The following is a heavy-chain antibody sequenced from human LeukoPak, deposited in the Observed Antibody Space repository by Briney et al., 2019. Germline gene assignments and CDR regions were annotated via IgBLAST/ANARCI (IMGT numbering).Heavy chain of an antibody. V-gene: IGHV4-39*01. CDR1: GGSISSSSYY. Sequence: SETLSLTCSVSGGSISSSSYYWGWIRQPPGKGLEWFGSINYSGNTYYNASLKSRVTISVDTSKNQFSLKLSSVTAADTAVYYCASPSSSSSTYDYWGQGTLVTVSS. CDR3: ASPSSSSSTYDY. J-gene: IGHJ4*02. D-gene: IGHD6-6*01. CDR2: INYSGNT.